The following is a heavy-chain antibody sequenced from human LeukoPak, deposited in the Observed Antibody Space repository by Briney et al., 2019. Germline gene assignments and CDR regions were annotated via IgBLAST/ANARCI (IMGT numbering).Heavy chain of an antibody. V-gene: IGHV3-33*01. CDR2: IWYDGSNK. D-gene: IGHD3-22*01. CDR3: ARGERGYYDSSGYYTFDY. Sequence: KTGGPLRLSCAASGFTFSSYGMHWVRQAPGRGLEWVAVIWYDGSNKYYADSVKGRFTISRDNSKNTLYLQMNSLRAEDTAVYYCARGERGYYDSSGYYTFDYWGQGTLVTVSS. J-gene: IGHJ4*02. CDR1: GFTFSSYG.